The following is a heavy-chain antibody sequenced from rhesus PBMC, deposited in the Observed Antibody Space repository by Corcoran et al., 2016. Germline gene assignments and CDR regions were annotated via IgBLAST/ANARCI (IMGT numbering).Heavy chain of an antibody. V-gene: IGHV4-80*01. CDR1: GASISSYW. Sequence: QVQLQESGPGLVKPSETLSLTCTVSGASISSYWWCWIRQPPGKGLEGSGESNGNSRRTNYNPSHKSRVTISRDTSKNQFSLKLSSVTAADTAVYYCAMEYCTGSGCPNYYGLDSWGQGVVVTVSS. D-gene: IGHD2-21*01. CDR2: SNGNSRRT. J-gene: IGHJ6*01. CDR3: AMEYCTGSGCPNYYGLDS.